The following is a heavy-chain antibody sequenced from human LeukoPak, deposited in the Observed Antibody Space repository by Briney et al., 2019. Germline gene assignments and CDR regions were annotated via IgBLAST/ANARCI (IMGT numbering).Heavy chain of an antibody. CDR3: AKIGAAGTWNYFDY. Sequence: GRSLRLSCAASGFTFDDYAMHWVRQAPGKGLEWVSGISWNSGSIGYADSVKGRFTISRDNSKNTVYLQMNSLRPEDTAVYYCAKIGAAGTWNYFDYWGQGTLVTVSS. D-gene: IGHD6-13*01. CDR2: ISWNSGSI. J-gene: IGHJ4*02. CDR1: GFTFDDYA. V-gene: IGHV3-9*01.